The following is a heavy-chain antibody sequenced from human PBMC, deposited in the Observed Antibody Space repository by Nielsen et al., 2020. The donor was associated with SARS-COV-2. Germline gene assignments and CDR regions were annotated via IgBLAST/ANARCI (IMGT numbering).Heavy chain of an antibody. CDR1: GFIFRGYA. D-gene: IGHD6-19*01. CDR2: ISGGGGGT. CDR3: AKEPLFTSGWYFDY. J-gene: IGHJ4*02. V-gene: IGHV3-23*01. Sequence: GGSLRLSCAASGFIFRGYAMSWVRQAPGKGLEWVAAISGGGGGTYYADSVRGRFTIFRDNSKNMVYLQMNSLRAEDTAVYYCAKEPLFTSGWYFDYWGQGTLVTVSS.